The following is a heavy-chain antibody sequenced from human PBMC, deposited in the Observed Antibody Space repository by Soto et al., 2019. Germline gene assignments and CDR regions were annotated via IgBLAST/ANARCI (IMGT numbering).Heavy chain of an antibody. CDR2: LNPDGSDT. CDR3: ARELSEFGMDV. Sequence: GGSLRLSCAASGFSFSNYWMHWVRQAPGSGLVWVSRLNPDGSDTDYADSVKGRFTISRDTAKDTLYLQMNSLRAEDTAVYYCARELSEFGMDVWGQGTTVTVSS. D-gene: IGHD3-16*02. CDR1: GFSFSNYW. V-gene: IGHV3-74*01. J-gene: IGHJ6*02.